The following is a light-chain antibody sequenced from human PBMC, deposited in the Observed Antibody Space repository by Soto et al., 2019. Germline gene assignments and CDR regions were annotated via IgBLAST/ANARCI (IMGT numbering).Light chain of an antibody. CDR2: EVN. J-gene: IGLJ1*01. Sequence: QSALTQPPSASGSPGQSVTISCTGTSSDVGGYNYVSWYQQHPGKAPKLMIYEVNKRHSGVPDRFSGSKSGNTASLTVSGLQAEDEGDYYCSSHAGSKRVFGTGTKVTVL. V-gene: IGLV2-8*01. CDR1: SSDVGGYNY. CDR3: SSHAGSKRV.